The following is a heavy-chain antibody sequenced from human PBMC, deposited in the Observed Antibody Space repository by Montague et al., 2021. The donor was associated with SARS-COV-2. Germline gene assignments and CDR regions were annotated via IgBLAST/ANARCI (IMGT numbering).Heavy chain of an antibody. J-gene: IGHJ4*02. D-gene: IGHD3-10*01. CDR2: MHHSGTA. CDR1: DGSFSGYY. CDR3: ARLPRRSWTWCYFEY. Sequence: SETLSLTCAVSDGSFSGYYWNWMRQTPGKGLEWIGDMHHSGTANYNPSLKSRVTLMVDTSRNQFSLELSSVTAADTAMYYCARLPRRSWTWCYFEYWGQGTLVTVSS. V-gene: IGHV4-34*01.